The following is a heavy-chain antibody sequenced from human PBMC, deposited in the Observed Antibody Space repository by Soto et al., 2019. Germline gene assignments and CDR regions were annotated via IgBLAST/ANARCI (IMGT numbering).Heavy chain of an antibody. J-gene: IGHJ4*02. CDR2: IIPILGIA. V-gene: IGHV1-69*02. CDR3: AVYYSASWTPYY. CDR1: GGTFSSYT. Sequence: QVQLVQSGAEVKKPGSSVKVSCKASGGTFSSYTISWVRQAPGQGLEWMGRIIPILGIANYAQKFQGRVTITADKSTSTAYMELSSLRSADTAVYYCAVYYSASWTPYYWGQGTLVTVSS. D-gene: IGHD3-10*01.